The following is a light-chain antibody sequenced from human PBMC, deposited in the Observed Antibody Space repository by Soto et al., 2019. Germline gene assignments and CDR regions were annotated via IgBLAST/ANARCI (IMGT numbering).Light chain of an antibody. CDR2: EVS. Sequence: QSDLTQPASVSGSPGQSITISCTGTSSDVGCYNLVSWYQQHPGKAPKLMIYEVSKRRSGVSNRFSGSKSGNTASLTISGLQAEDEADYYCCSYAGSSTWVFGGGTKLTVL. CDR3: CSYAGSSTWV. CDR1: SSDVGCYNL. V-gene: IGLV2-23*02. J-gene: IGLJ3*02.